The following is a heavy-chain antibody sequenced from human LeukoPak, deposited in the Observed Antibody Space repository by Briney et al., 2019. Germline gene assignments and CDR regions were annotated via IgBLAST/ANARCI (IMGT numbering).Heavy chain of an antibody. Sequence: GRSLRLSCAASGFTFSSYVMHWVRQAPGKGLEWVSAISGSGGSTYYADSVKGRFTVSRDNSKNTLYLQMNSLRAEDTAVYYCAKDSTHYRVWDDYDSTGLTYWGQGTLVTVSS. V-gene: IGHV3-23*01. CDR2: ISGSGGST. CDR3: AKDSTHYRVWDDYDSTGLTY. CDR1: GFTFSSYV. J-gene: IGHJ4*02. D-gene: IGHD3-22*01.